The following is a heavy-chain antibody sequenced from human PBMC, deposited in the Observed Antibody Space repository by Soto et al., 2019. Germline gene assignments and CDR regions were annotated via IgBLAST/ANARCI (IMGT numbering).Heavy chain of an antibody. J-gene: IGHJ4*01. CDR1: GFTFSGHG. CDR2: IWFDGSKK. V-gene: IGHV3-33*01. D-gene: IGHD4-17*01. Sequence: GGSLRLSCAASGFTFSGHGMQWVRQAPGKGLEWVALIWFDGSKKYYANSVKGRFTISRDNSMNTLYLQMSSLRAEDTAVYYCARLYGDYAIDYWGQGTLVTVSS. CDR3: ARLYGDYAIDY.